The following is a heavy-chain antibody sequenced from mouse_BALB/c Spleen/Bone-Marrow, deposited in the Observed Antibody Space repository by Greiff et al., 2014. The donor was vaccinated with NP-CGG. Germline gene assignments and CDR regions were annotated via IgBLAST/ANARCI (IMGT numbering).Heavy chain of an antibody. V-gene: IGHV3-6*02. CDR2: ISYDGSN. CDR3: ARDRVFAY. D-gene: IGHD3-1*01. CDR1: GYSITSGYY. Sequence: VQLQQSGPGLVKPFQSLSLTCSVTGYSITSGYYWNWIRQFPGNKLEWMGYISYDGSNNYNPSLKNRISITRDTSKNQFFLKLNSVTTEDTATYYCARDRVFAYWGQGTLVTVSA. J-gene: IGHJ3*01.